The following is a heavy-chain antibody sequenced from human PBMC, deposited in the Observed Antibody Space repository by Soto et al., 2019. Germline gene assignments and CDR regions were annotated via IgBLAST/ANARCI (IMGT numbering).Heavy chain of an antibody. CDR1: GFTFSSYA. V-gene: IGHV3-23*01. J-gene: IGHJ3*02. CDR3: AKDPAYSGAEAAIDI. D-gene: IGHD2-21*01. CDR2: ISGSGGST. Sequence: EVQLLESGGGLVQPGGSLRLSCAASGFTFSSYAMSWVRQAAGKGLEWVSAISGSGGSTYYADSVKGRFTISRDNSKNTLSLQMNSLRAEDTAVYYCAKDPAYSGAEAAIDIWGQGTMVTVSS.